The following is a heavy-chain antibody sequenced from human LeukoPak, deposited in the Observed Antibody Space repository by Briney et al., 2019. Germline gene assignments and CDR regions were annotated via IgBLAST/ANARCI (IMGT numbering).Heavy chain of an antibody. Sequence: PSETLSLTCAVYGGSFSGYYWSWIRQPPGKGLEWIGEINHSGSTNYNPSLKSRVTISVDTSKHQFSLKLSSVTAADTAVYYCARRPWLPAAGLDPWGQGTLVTVSS. V-gene: IGHV4-34*01. J-gene: IGHJ5*02. CDR3: ARRPWLPAAGLDP. CDR1: GGSFSGYY. D-gene: IGHD2-2*01. CDR2: INHSGST.